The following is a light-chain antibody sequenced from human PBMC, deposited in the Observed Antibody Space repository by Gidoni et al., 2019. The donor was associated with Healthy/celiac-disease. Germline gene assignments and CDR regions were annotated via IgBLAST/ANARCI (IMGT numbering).Light chain of an antibody. Sequence: DIQMTPSPSSLSASVGDRVTITCRASQSISSYLNWYQQKPGKAPKLLIYAASSLQSGVPSRFSGSGSGTDFTLTISSLQPEDFATYYCQQSYCTLWTFGQGTKVEIK. CDR3: QQSYCTLWT. CDR2: AAS. V-gene: IGKV1-39*01. CDR1: QSISSY. J-gene: IGKJ1*01.